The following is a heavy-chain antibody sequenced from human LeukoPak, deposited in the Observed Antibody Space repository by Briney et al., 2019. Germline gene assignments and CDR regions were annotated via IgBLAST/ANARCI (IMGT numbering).Heavy chain of an antibody. V-gene: IGHV1-69*13. J-gene: IGHJ6*03. Sequence: GASVKVSCKASGGTFSSYAISWVRQAPGQGLEWMGGIIPIFGTANYAQKFQGRVTITADESTSTAYMELSSLRSEDTAVYYCARGGWDSYYYYYYMDVWGKGTTVTVSS. D-gene: IGHD1-26*01. CDR3: ARGGWDSYYYYYYMDV. CDR2: IIPIFGTA. CDR1: GGTFSSYA.